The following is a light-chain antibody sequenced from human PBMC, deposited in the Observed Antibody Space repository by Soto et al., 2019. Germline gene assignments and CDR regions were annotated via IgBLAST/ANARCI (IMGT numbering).Light chain of an antibody. CDR1: QSVSSS. CDR3: QQYNNWPHT. Sequence: EIVMTQSPVTLSVSPGERATLSCRASQSVSSSLAWYQQKPGQAPSLLIYGAFTRATGIPARFSGTGSGTEFTLTISSLQSEDFALYYCQQYNNWPHTFGQGTKVDIK. V-gene: IGKV3-15*01. J-gene: IGKJ2*01. CDR2: GAF.